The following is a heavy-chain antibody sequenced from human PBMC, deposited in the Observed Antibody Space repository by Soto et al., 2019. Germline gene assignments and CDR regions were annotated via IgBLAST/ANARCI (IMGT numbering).Heavy chain of an antibody. Sequence: GGALRLSCAAPGFNFGVFGMHWVRQAPGKGLEWLSVLSYEGSEEYYADSVRGRFTISRDNSKNTLFLQMDSLRVDDTGVYYCALTRRSSLLEVAGPGFEYWGQGTLVTASS. CDR2: LSYEGSEE. CDR3: ALTRRSSLLEVAGPGFEY. CDR1: GFNFGVFG. D-gene: IGHD6-19*01. J-gene: IGHJ4*02. V-gene: IGHV3-30*03.